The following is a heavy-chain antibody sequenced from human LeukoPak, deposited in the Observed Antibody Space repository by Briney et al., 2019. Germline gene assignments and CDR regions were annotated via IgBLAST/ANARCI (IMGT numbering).Heavy chain of an antibody. Sequence: SETLSLTCTVSGGSISTYYWSWIRRPPGKGLEWIAYIHASGPTNYNPSLKRRITISVETSKNQFSLKLSSVTAADTAVYYCARHDAGIAARPFDNWGQGTLVTVSS. D-gene: IGHD6-6*01. CDR2: IHASGPT. CDR1: GGSISTYY. J-gene: IGHJ4*02. CDR3: ARHDAGIAARPFDN. V-gene: IGHV4-4*09.